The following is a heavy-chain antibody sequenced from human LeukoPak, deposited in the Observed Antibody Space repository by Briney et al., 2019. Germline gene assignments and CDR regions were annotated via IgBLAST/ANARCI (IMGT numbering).Heavy chain of an antibody. CDR2: IYYSGST. CDR1: GGSISSSSYY. CDR3: ARHGGIAAADAFDI. V-gene: IGHV4-39*07. J-gene: IGHJ3*02. D-gene: IGHD6-13*01. Sequence: SETLSLTCTVSGGSISSSSYYWGWIRQPPGKGLEWIGSIYYSGSTYYNPSLKSRVTISVDTSKNQFSLKLSSVTAADTAVYYCARHGGIAAADAFDIWGQGTMVTVSS.